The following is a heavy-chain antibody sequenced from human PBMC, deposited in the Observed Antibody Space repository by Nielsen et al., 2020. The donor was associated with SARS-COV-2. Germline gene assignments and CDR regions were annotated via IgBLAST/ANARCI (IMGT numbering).Heavy chain of an antibody. CDR2: ISSSSSYI. V-gene: IGHV3-21*01. CDR1: GFTFSSYS. J-gene: IGHJ5*02. Sequence: GESLKISCAASGFTFSSYSMNWVRQAPGKGLEWVSSISSSSSYIYYADSVKGRFTISRDNAKNSLYLQMNSLRAEDTAVYYCARDRIWFGEFSWLDPWGQGTLVTVSS. D-gene: IGHD3-10*01. CDR3: ARDRIWFGEFSWLDP.